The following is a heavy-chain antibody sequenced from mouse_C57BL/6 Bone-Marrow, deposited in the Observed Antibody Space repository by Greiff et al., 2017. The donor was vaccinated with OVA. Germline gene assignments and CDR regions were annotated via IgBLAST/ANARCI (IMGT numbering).Heavy chain of an antibody. V-gene: IGHV5-12*01. CDR2: ISNGGGST. D-gene: IGHD3-2*02. J-gene: IGHJ4*01. CDR1: GFTFSDYY. Sequence: EVKLMESGGGLVQPGGSLKLSCAASGFTFSDYYMYWVRQTPEKRLEWVAYISNGGGSTYYPDTVKGRFTISRDNAKNTLYLQMSRLKSEDTAMYYCARLLDSSGYVGAMDYWGQGTSVTVSS. CDR3: ARLLDSSGYVGAMDY.